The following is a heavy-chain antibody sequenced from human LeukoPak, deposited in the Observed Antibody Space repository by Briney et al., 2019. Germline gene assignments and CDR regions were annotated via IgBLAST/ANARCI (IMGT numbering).Heavy chain of an antibody. J-gene: IGHJ4*02. V-gene: IGHV3-11*06. CDR2: ISSSSYT. CDR3: ASSDYGDYILDY. CDR1: GFTFSDYY. Sequence: GGSLRLSCAASGFTFSDYYMSWIRQAPGKGLEWVSYISSSSYTNYADSVKGRFTISRDNAKNSLYLQMNSLRAEDTAVYYCASSDYGDYILDYWGQGTLVTVSS. D-gene: IGHD4-17*01.